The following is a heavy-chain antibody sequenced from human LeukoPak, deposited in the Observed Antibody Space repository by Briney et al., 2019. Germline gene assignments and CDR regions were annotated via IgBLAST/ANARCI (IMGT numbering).Heavy chain of an antibody. CDR1: GFTFSSYA. Sequence: GGSLRLSCAASGFTFSSYAMSWVRQAPGKGLEWVSGISGSGGSTSYADSVKGRFTISGDNSKNTLYLEMKSLRAEDTAVYYCAKESVTGYYYGIDVWGQGTPVTVSS. V-gene: IGHV3-23*01. CDR2: ISGSGGST. D-gene: IGHD2-21*02. J-gene: IGHJ6*02. CDR3: AKESVTGYYYGIDV.